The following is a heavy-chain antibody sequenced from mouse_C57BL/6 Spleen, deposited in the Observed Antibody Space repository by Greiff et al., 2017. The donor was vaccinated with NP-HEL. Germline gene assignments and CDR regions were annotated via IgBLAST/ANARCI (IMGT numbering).Heavy chain of an antibody. D-gene: IGHD3-1*01. CDR1: GYSFTGYY. CDR2: INPSTGGT. Sequence: EVQLQQSGPELVKPGASVKISCKASGYSFTGYYMNWVKQSPEQSLEWIGEINPSTGGTTYNQKFKDKATLTADKSTSTAYMQLKSLTSEDSAVYYSAGDRAGFADWGKGTLVTVSA. CDR3: AGDRAGFAD. V-gene: IGHV1-42*01. J-gene: IGHJ3*01.